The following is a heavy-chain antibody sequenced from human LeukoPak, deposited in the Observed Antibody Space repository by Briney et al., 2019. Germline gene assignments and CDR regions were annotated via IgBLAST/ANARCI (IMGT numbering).Heavy chain of an antibody. V-gene: IGHV3-74*01. CDR2: TNSDGSST. Sequence: QPGGSLRLSCAASGFTYWMHWVRQAPGKGLVWVSRTNSDGSSTNYADSVKGRFTISRDNAKNTLYLQMNSLRAEDTAVYYCARGYLTGTFDYWGQGTLVTVSS. D-gene: IGHD1-1*01. CDR3: ARGYLTGTFDY. CDR1: GFTYW. J-gene: IGHJ4*02.